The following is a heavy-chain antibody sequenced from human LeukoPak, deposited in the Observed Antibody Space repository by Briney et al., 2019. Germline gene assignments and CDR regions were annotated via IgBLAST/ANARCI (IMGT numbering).Heavy chain of an antibody. CDR1: GFTFSSYD. V-gene: IGHV3-13*01. CDR3: ARAFSGYDQPGGFDY. CDR2: IGTAGDT. J-gene: IGHJ4*02. D-gene: IGHD5-12*01. Sequence: GGSLRLSCAASGFTFSSYDMHWVRQATGKGLEWVSAIGTAGDTYYPGSVKGRFTISRENAKNSLYLQMNSLRAGDTAVYYCARAFSGYDQPGGFDYWGQGTLVTVSS.